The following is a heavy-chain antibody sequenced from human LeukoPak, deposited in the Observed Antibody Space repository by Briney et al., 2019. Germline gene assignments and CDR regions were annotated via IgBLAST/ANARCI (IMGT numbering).Heavy chain of an antibody. J-gene: IGHJ3*02. CDR1: GYTFTDYY. D-gene: IGHD2-2*02. CDR3: AIEFATVVVSAVISAFDI. Sequence: ASVKVSCKASGYTFTDYYMHWVRQAPGQGLEWMGWINPHSGGTNYAQRFQGRVTMTRDTSIRTAYMELSRLRSDDTAVYYCAIEFATVVVSAVISAFDIWGQGTMVTVSS. CDR2: INPHSGGT. V-gene: IGHV1-2*02.